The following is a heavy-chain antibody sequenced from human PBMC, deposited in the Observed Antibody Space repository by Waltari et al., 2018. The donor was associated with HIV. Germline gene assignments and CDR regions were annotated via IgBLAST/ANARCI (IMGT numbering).Heavy chain of an antibody. Sequence: EVQLVESGGGLVQPGGSLRLSCAASGFTFSSYSMNWVRQAPGKGLEWVSYISSSSSTIYYADSVKGRFTISRDNAKNSLYLQMNSLRAEDTAVYYCARGARGLVSPIDYWGQGTLVTVSS. D-gene: IGHD4-17*01. CDR3: ARGARGLVSPIDY. CDR1: GFTFSSYS. V-gene: IGHV3-48*01. J-gene: IGHJ4*02. CDR2: ISSSSSTI.